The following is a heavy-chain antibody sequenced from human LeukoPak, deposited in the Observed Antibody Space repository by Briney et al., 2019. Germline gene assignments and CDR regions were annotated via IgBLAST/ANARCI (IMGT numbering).Heavy chain of an antibody. V-gene: IGHV3-23*01. CDR3: AKGTYTTSSLWFDY. J-gene: IGHJ4*02. D-gene: IGHD6-6*01. CDR2: ISNSGAST. Sequence: GGSLRLSCAASGFTFTTYAMGWVRQAPGKGLEWVSAISNSGASTYYADSVKGRFTISRDNSKNTLYLQMNNLRAEDTAVYYCAKGTYTTSSLWFDYWGQGTLVTVPS. CDR1: GFTFTTYA.